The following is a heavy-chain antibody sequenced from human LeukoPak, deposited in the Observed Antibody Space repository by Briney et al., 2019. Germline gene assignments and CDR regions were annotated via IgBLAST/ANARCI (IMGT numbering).Heavy chain of an antibody. J-gene: IGHJ3*02. CDR1: GFTVSSNY. Sequence: GGSLRPSCAASGFTVSSNYMSWVRQAPGKGLEWVSVIYSGGSTYYADSVKGRFTVSRDNSKNTLYLQMNSLRAEDTAVYYCARDSASCRGCAFDIWGQGTVVTVSS. CDR2: IYSGGST. CDR3: ARDSASCRGCAFDI. V-gene: IGHV3-66*01. D-gene: IGHD2-2*01.